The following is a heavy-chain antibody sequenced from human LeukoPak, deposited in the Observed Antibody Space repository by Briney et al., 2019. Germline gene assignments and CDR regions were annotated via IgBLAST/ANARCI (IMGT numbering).Heavy chain of an antibody. J-gene: IGHJ4*02. D-gene: IGHD3-22*01. CDR2: IYPGDSDT. CDR1: GYSFTSYW. Sequence: GESLKISCKGSGYSFTSYWIGWVRQMPGKGLEWMGIIYPGDSDTRYSPSFQGQVTISADKSISTAYLQWSSLKASDTAMYYCARDRGYGYDSPGPTHFDYWGQGTLVTVSS. CDR3: ARDRGYGYDSPGPTHFDY. V-gene: IGHV5-51*01.